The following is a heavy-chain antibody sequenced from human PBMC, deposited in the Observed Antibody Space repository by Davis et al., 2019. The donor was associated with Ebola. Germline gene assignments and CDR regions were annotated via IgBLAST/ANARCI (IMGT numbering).Heavy chain of an antibody. CDR3: ARDRNWNYRKDGMDV. CDR2: IYYSGST. CDR1: GGSISSYY. J-gene: IGHJ6*02. Sequence: SETLSLTCTVSGGSISSYYWSWIRQPPGKGLEWIGYIYYSGSTNYNPSLKSRVTISVDTSKNQFSLKLSSVTAADTAVYYCARDRNWNYRKDGMDVWGQGTTVTVSS. V-gene: IGHV4-59*12. D-gene: IGHD1-7*01.